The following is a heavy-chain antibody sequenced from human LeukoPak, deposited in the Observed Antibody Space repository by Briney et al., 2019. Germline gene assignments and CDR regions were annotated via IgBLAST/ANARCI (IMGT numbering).Heavy chain of an antibody. CDR2: IYPGDSDT. D-gene: IGHD3-9*01. CDR3: ARQERYFDSPHLNAFDI. CDR1: GYSFTSYW. J-gene: IGHJ3*02. Sequence: GESLKISCNGSGYSFTSYWNGWVRQMPGKGLEWMGIIYPGDSDTRYSPSFQGQVTISADKSISTAYLQWSSLKASDTAMYYCARQERYFDSPHLNAFDIWGQGTMVTVSS. V-gene: IGHV5-51*01.